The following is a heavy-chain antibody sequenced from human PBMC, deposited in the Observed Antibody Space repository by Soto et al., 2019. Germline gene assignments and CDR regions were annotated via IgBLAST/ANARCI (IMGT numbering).Heavy chain of an antibody. J-gene: IGHJ6*02. CDR1: GFTFSSYS. CDR2: ISSSSSYI. V-gene: IGHV3-21*01. D-gene: IGHD6-6*01. Sequence: GGSLRLSCAASGFTFSSYSMNWVRQAPGKGLEWVSSISSSSSYIYYADSVKGRFTISRDNAKNSLYLQMNSLRAEDTAVYSCERGGQLVGMDVWGQGTTVTVSS. CDR3: ERGGQLVGMDV.